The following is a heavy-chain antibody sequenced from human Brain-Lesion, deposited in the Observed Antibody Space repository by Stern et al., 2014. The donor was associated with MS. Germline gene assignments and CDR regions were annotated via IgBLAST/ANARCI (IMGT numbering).Heavy chain of an antibody. D-gene: IGHD3-22*01. V-gene: IGHV1-2*04. CDR3: ATYYYDSTGYNDF. CDR1: GYTFTGYY. J-gene: IGHJ4*02. Sequence: VQLVESGAEVKKPGASVKVSCKASGYTFTGYYMHWVRQAPGQGLEWMGWINPKSGGTNYAQKFQGWVTRTRDTSNNTAYMELSRLRSDDTAVYYCATYYYDSTGYNDFWGQGTLVTVSS. CDR2: INPKSGGT.